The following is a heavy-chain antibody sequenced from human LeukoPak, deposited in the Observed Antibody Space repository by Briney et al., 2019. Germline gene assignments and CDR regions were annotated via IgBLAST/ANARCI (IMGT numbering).Heavy chain of an antibody. Sequence: ASVKVSCKASGYTFTSYDINWVRQATGQGLEWMGWMNPNSGNTGYAQKFQGRVTMTRNTSMSTAYMELSSLRSEDTAVYYCARGGWELSWFDPWGQGTLVTVSS. CDR1: GYTFTSYD. CDR3: ARGGWELSWFDP. CDR2: MNPNSGNT. V-gene: IGHV1-8*01. J-gene: IGHJ5*02. D-gene: IGHD1-26*01.